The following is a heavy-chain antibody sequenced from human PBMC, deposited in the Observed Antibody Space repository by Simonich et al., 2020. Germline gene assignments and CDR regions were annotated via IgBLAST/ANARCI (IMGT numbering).Heavy chain of an antibody. V-gene: IGHV3-33*01. CDR3: ARDRCTNGVCLDV. CDR2: IWYDGSNK. Sequence: QVQLVESGGGVVQPGRSLRLSCAASGFTFSSYGMHWVRQAPGKGMGWVAVIWYDGSNKYYADYVKGRFTISRDNSKNTLYLQMNSLRAEDTAVYYCARDRCTNGVCLDVWGKGTTVTVSS. J-gene: IGHJ6*04. CDR1: GFTFSSYG. D-gene: IGHD2-8*01.